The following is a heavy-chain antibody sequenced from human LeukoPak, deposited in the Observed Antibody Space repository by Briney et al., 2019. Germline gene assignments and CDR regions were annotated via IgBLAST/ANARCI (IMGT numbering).Heavy chain of an antibody. CDR1: GFTFIDYD. V-gene: IGHV3-13*01. CDR2: IGIHGDT. D-gene: IGHD6-19*01. Sequence: LTGGSLRLSCAASGFTFIDYDMHWVRQVIGKGLEWVSAIGIHGDTHYSGSVKGRFTISRENAESFLYLQMNSLRAEDTAVYYCARGGIQVSGIDEFDYWGQGTLVTVSS. CDR3: ARGGIQVSGIDEFDY. J-gene: IGHJ4*02.